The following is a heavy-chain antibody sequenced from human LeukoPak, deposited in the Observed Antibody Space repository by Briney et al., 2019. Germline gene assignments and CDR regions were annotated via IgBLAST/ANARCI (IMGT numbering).Heavy chain of an antibody. CDR2: ISGSGDYT. D-gene: IGHD2-2*01. Sequence: GGSLRLSCAASGFTFSSYAMSWVRQAPGKGLEWVSTISGSGDYTYYADSVKGRFTISRDNSKNTLYLQMNRLSAEDTAVYYRARRIPATASGLDYWGQGTLVTVSS. CDR1: GFTFSSYA. CDR3: ARRIPATASGLDY. V-gene: IGHV3-23*01. J-gene: IGHJ4*02.